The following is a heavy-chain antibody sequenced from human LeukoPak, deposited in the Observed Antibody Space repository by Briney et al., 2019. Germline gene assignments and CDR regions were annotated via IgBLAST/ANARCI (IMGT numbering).Heavy chain of an antibody. J-gene: IGHJ3*02. D-gene: IGHD7-27*01. CDR1: GGSFSDYY. Sequence: SETLSLTCAVYGGSFSDYYWSWIRQPPGKGLEWIGEIHHSGSTNYNPSLKRRVTISVAPSKNQFSLKLSSVAAADTAVYYCARELGIKGGFDIWGQGTVVTVSS. CDR3: ARELGIKGGFDI. CDR2: IHHSGST. V-gene: IGHV4-34*01.